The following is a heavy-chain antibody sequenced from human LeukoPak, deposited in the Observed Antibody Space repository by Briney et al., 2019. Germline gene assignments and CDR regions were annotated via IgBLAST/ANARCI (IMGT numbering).Heavy chain of an antibody. CDR1: GGSFSGYY. Sequence: KTSETLSLTCAVYGGSFSGYYWRRIRQPPGKGLEWIGYIYYSGSTYYNPSLKSRVTISVDTSKNQFSLKLSSVTAADTAVYYCARGTAKYSSGNWFDPWGQGTLVTVSS. CDR2: IYYSGST. D-gene: IGHD6-25*01. V-gene: IGHV4-30-4*01. CDR3: ARGTAKYSSGNWFDP. J-gene: IGHJ5*02.